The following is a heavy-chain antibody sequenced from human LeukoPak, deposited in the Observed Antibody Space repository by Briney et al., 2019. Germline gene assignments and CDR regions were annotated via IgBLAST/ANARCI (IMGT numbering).Heavy chain of an antibody. CDR2: INHSGST. CDR1: GGSFSGYY. V-gene: IGHV4-34*01. Sequence: SETLSLTCAVYGGSFSGYYWSWIRQPPGKGLEWIGEINHSGSTNYNPSLKSRVTISVDTSKNQFSLKLSSVTAADTAVYYCARGHSQDSSGYYKWGQGTLVTVSS. D-gene: IGHD3-22*01. CDR3: ARGHSQDSSGYYK. J-gene: IGHJ4*02.